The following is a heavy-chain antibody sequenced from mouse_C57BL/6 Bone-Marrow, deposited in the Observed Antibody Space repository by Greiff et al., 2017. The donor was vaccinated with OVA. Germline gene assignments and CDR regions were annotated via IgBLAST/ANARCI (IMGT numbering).Heavy chain of an antibody. CDR1: GYTFTSYW. Sequence: QVQLQQPGAELVKPGASVKLSCKASGYTFTSYWMHWVKQRPGRGLEWIGRIDPNSGGTKYNEKFKSKATLTVDKPSSTAYMQLSSLTSEDSAVYYCARSLRRPGNYVYYFDYWGQGTTLTVSS. D-gene: IGHD2-1*01. CDR2: IDPNSGGT. V-gene: IGHV1-72*01. J-gene: IGHJ2*01. CDR3: ARSLRRPGNYVYYFDY.